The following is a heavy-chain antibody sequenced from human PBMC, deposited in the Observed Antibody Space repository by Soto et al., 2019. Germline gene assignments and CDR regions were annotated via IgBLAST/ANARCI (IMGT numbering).Heavy chain of an antibody. Sequence: SETLSLTCTVSGGSISSSSYYWGWIRQPPGKGLEWIGSIYYSGSTYYNPSLKSRVTISVDTSKNQFSLKLSSVTAADTAVYYCARPGSGGSLVYYFDYWGQGTLVTVSS. V-gene: IGHV4-39*01. J-gene: IGHJ4*02. CDR2: IYYSGST. D-gene: IGHD2-15*01. CDR1: GGSISSSSYY. CDR3: ARPGSGGSLVYYFDY.